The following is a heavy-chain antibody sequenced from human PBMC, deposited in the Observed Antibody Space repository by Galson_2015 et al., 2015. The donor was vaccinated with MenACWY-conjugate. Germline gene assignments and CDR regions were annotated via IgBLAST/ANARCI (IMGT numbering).Heavy chain of an antibody. J-gene: IGHJ6*02. V-gene: IGHV3-23*01. CDR2: ISGGGT. Sequence: SLRLSCAASEFTFTSDDMNWFRQAPGKGLEWVSAISGGGTYYADSVKGRFTISRDNSKSTLYLQMNSLRVEDTAVYYCAKREGVIKVAGYGYGMDVWGQGTTVTVSS. D-gene: IGHD6-19*01. CDR1: EFTFTSDD. CDR3: AKREGVIKVAGYGYGMDV.